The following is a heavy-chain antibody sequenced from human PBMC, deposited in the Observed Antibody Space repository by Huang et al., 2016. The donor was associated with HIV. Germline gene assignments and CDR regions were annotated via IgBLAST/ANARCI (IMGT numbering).Heavy chain of an antibody. V-gene: IGHV3-21*01. CDR2: IRGSSSNI. D-gene: IGHD1-26*01. Sequence: EVQLVESGGGLVKPGGSLILSCAASGFTLSSYSMNWVRQAPGKGLECVSSIRGSSSNIYYADSVKGRFTISRDNAKNSLYLQMNSLRAEDTAVYYCARDWDLAPFDYWGQGTLVTVSS. CDR3: ARDWDLAPFDY. J-gene: IGHJ4*02. CDR1: GFTLSSYS.